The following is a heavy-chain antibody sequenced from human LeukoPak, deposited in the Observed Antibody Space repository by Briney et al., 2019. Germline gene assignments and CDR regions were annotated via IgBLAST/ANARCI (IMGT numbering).Heavy chain of an antibody. CDR2: ISYGGST. J-gene: IGHJ5*01. Sequence: KASETLSLTCTVSGDSITNSYWNWIRQPPGRGLEWIGRISYGGSTNYNPSLKSRVIISRDTSKNQFSLELTSVTAADTAIYYCAKRIIEARENDDSNWLDPWGQGTLVTVSS. CDR3: AKRIIEARENDDSNWLDP. V-gene: IGHV4-59*08. CDR1: GDSITNSY. D-gene: IGHD3-3*02.